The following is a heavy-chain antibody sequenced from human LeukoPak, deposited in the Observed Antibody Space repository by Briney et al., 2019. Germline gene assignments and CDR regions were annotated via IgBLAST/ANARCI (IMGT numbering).Heavy chain of an antibody. Sequence: SETLSLTCTVSGGFISSYYWSWIRQPPGKGPEWIGYIYYSGSTNCNPSLKSRVIISVDRPKNQFSLKLSSVTAADTAVYYCARVTPPPAPAAGIDYWGQGTLVTVSS. CDR2: IYYSGST. J-gene: IGHJ4*02. CDR1: GGFISSYY. CDR3: ARVTPPPAPAAGIDY. V-gene: IGHV4-59*01. D-gene: IGHD6-13*01.